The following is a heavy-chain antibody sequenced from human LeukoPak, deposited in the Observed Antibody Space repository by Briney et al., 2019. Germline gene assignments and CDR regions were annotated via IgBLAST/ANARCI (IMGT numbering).Heavy chain of an antibody. CDR3: AKGRTLVGGSTRSYDY. CDR1: GYTFTNYG. V-gene: IGHV1-46*01. J-gene: IGHJ4*02. Sequence: ASVKVSCKASGYTFTNYGISWVRQAPGQGLEWMGIINPSGGSTSYAQKFQGRVTMTRDMSTSTVYMELSSLRSEDTAVYYCAKGRTLVGGSTRSYDYWGQGTLVTVSS. CDR2: INPSGGST. D-gene: IGHD1-26*01.